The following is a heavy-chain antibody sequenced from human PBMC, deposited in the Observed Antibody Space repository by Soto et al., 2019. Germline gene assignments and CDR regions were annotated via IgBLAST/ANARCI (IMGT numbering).Heavy chain of an antibody. Sequence: SETLSLTCTVSGDSISIYYWSWIRQPPGKGLEWIGYMYYSGRTNYNPSLKSRVTISIDTSKSQFSLKLRSVTAADTAVYYCARDLGGPFDFWGLGTLVTVSS. CDR3: ARDLGGPFDF. V-gene: IGHV4-59*01. CDR2: MYYSGRT. D-gene: IGHD1-26*01. J-gene: IGHJ4*02. CDR1: GDSISIYY.